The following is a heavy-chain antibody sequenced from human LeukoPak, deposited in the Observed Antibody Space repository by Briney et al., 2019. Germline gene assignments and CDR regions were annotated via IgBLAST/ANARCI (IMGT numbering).Heavy chain of an antibody. CDR2: ISSSSTI. J-gene: IGHJ4*02. V-gene: IGHV3-48*04. D-gene: IGHD2-15*01. CDR1: GFTFSSYS. Sequence: PGGSLRLSCAAPGFTFSSYSMNWVRQAPGKGLEWVSYISSSSTIYYADSVKGRFTISRDNAKNSLYLQMNSLRAEDTAVYYCARLGYCSGGSCYSSDYWGQGTLVTVSS. CDR3: ARLGYCSGGSCYSSDY.